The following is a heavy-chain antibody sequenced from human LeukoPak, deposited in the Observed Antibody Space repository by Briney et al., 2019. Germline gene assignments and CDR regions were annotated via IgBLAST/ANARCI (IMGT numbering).Heavy chain of an antibody. CDR1: GGSISSSSYY. CDR3: ARRSLEWDPRLGWFDP. CDR2: IYYSGST. Sequence: SGTLSLTCTVSGGSISSSSYYWGWIRQPPGKGLEWIGSIYYSGSTYYNPSLKSRVTISVDTSKNQFSLKLSSVTAADTAVYYCARRSLEWDPRLGWFDPWGQGTLVTVSS. J-gene: IGHJ5*02. V-gene: IGHV4-39*01. D-gene: IGHD6-25*01.